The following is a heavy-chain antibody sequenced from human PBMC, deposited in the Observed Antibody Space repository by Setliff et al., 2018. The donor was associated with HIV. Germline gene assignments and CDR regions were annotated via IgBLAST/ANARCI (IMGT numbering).Heavy chain of an antibody. CDR3: ARLILGELSLFGPYWYFDL. Sequence: SETLSLTCTVSGGSISSYYWGWIRQPPGRGLEWIGTVYYTGSTFYNPSLESRVTISVDTSKNQFSLKLRSVTATDTTVYYCARLILGELSLFGPYWYFDLWGRGTLVTVSS. D-gene: IGHD3-16*02. J-gene: IGHJ2*01. CDR2: VYYTGST. CDR1: GGSISSYY. V-gene: IGHV4-39*01.